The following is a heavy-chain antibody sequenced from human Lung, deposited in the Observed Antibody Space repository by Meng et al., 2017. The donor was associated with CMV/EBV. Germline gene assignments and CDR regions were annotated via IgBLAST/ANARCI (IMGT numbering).Heavy chain of an antibody. CDR2: IRSSSSYI. Sequence: WVRKAPGKGLEWLSSIRSSSSYIYHADSMKGRFTVSRDNAKNSVYLQMNSLRAEDTAVYYCARDLAPQSDYYDSSGYYYLPKGFDYWGQGTLVTVSS. CDR3: ARDLAPQSDYYDSSGYYYLPKGFDY. J-gene: IGHJ4*02. D-gene: IGHD3-22*01. V-gene: IGHV3-21*01.